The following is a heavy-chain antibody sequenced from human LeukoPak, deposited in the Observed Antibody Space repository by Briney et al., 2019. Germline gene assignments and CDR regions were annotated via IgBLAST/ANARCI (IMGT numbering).Heavy chain of an antibody. CDR3: ASSGHDYGDYPDSY. CDR1: GGTFSSYA. Sequence: SVKVSGKASGGTFSSYAISWVRQAPGQGLEWMGGIIPIFGTANYAQKFQGRVTITADESTSTAYMELSSLRSEDTAVYYCASSGHDYGDYPDSYWGQGTLVTVSS. J-gene: IGHJ4*02. CDR2: IIPIFGTA. D-gene: IGHD4-17*01. V-gene: IGHV1-69*13.